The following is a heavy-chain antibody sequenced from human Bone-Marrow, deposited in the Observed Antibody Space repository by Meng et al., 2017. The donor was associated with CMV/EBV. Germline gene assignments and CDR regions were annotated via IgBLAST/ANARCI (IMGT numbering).Heavy chain of an antibody. CDR3: AKVGDIVVVPAANYFDY. V-gene: IGHV3-30*02. D-gene: IGHD2-2*01. J-gene: IGHJ4*02. CDR2: IRYDGSNK. Sequence: GESLKISCAASGFTFSSYGMHWVRQAPGKGLEWVAFIRYDGSNKYYADSVKGRFTISRDNSKNTLYLQMNSLRAEDTAVYYCAKVGDIVVVPAANYFDYWGQATLVTVSS. CDR1: GFTFSSYG.